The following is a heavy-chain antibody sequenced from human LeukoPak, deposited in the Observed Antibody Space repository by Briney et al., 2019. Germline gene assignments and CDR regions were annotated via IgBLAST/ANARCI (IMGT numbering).Heavy chain of an antibody. CDR2: ISGRDGST. Sequence: GGSLRLSCATSGFTFSSYAMSWVRQAPGKGLEWVSGISGRDGSTYYADSVKGRFTISRDNSKNTLYLQMNSLRVEDTAVYYCARAGSIRFGYWGQGTLVTVSS. CDR3: ARAGSIRFGY. D-gene: IGHD1-26*01. J-gene: IGHJ4*02. CDR1: GFTFSSYA. V-gene: IGHV3-23*01.